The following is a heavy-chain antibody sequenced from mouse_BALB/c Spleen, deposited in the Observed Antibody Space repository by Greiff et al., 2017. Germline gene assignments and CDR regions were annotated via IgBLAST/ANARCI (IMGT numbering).Heavy chain of an antibody. V-gene: IGHV5-6-5*01. CDR1: GFTFSSYA. D-gene: IGHD1-1*01. CDR2: ISSGGST. CDR3: ARGRGYGSRPYFDY. Sequence: DVHLVESGGGLVKPGGSLKLSCAASGFTFSSYAMSWVRQSPEKRLEWVASISSGGSTYYPDSVKGRFTISRDNARNILYLQMSSLRSEDTAMYYCARGRGYGSRPYFDYWGQGTTLTVSS. J-gene: IGHJ2*01.